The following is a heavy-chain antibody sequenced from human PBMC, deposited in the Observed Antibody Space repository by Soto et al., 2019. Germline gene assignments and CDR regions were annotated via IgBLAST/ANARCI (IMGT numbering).Heavy chain of an antibody. V-gene: IGHV2-5*02. CDR1: GFSLSTSGLG. Sequence: SGPTLVNPTQTLTLTCTFSGFSLSTSGLGVGWIRQPPGKALEWLALIYLDDDKRYSPSLKSRHTITKDTSKNQVVLTMTNMDPVDTATYYCAHGRRITIFGVVIIGGFDPWGQ. J-gene: IGHJ5*02. CDR3: AHGRRITIFGVVIIGGFDP. CDR2: IYLDDDK. D-gene: IGHD3-3*01.